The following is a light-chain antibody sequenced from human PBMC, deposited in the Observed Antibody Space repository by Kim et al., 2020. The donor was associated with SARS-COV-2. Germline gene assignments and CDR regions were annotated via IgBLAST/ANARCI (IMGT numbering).Light chain of an antibody. J-gene: IGLJ2*01. V-gene: IGLV3-21*04. CDR1: NIGSKS. Sequence: APGKTARSTCGRNNIGSKSVHWYQQKPGQAPVLVIYYDSDRPSGIPERFSGSNSGNTATLTISRVEAGDEADYYCQVWDSSSDHVVFGGGTKLTVL. CDR3: QVWDSSSDHVV. CDR2: YDS.